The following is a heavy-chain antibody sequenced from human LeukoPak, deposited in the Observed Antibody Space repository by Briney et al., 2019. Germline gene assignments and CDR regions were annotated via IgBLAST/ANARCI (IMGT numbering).Heavy chain of an antibody. CDR2: ISYDGSNK. Sequence: GGSLRLSCAASGFTFSSYAMHWVRQAPGKGLEWVAVISYDGSNKYYADSVKGRFTISRDNSKNTLYLQMNSLRAEDTAVYYCARQNQAGPFDYWGQGTLVTVSS. CDR3: ARQNQAGPFDY. V-gene: IGHV3-30-3*01. CDR1: GFTFSSYA. J-gene: IGHJ4*02.